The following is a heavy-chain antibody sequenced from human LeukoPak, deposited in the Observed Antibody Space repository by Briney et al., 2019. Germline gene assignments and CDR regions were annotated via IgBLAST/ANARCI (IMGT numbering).Heavy chain of an antibody. CDR3: AKGYLSSWRTFDY. J-gene: IGHJ4*02. CDR1: GFIFSSYG. V-gene: IGHV3-30*02. D-gene: IGHD6-13*01. CDR2: IRYDGSNK. Sequence: GGSLRLSCAASGFIFSSYGMHWVRQAPGKGLEWVAFIRYDGSNKYYADSVKGRFTISRDNSKNTLYLQMNSLRAEDTAVYYCAKGYLSSWRTFDYWGQGTLVTVSS.